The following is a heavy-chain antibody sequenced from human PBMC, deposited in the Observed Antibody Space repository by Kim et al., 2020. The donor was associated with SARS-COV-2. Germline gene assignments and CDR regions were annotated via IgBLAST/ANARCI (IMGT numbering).Heavy chain of an antibody. CDR1: GGSISSSSYY. Sequence: SETLSLTCTVSGGSISSSSYYWGWIRQPPGKGLEWIGSIYYSGSTYYNPSLKSRVTISVDTSKNQFSLKLSSVTAADTAVYYCAGLKRWELLDYWGQGTLVTVSS. J-gene: IGHJ4*02. CDR2: IYYSGST. V-gene: IGHV4-39*01. D-gene: IGHD1-26*01. CDR3: AGLKRWELLDY.